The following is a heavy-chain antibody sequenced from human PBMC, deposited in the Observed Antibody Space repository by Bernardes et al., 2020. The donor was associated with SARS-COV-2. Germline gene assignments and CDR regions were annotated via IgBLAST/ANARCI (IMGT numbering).Heavy chain of an antibody. CDR2: IYTSGST. V-gene: IGHV4-4*07. D-gene: IGHD3-10*01. CDR3: ARGLAIPYGSGSSLRAYYYYYMDV. CDR1: GGSISSYY. Sequence: SETLSLTCTVSGGSISSYYWSWIRQPAGKGLEWIGRIYTSGSTNYNPSLKSRVTMSVDTSKNQFSLKLSSVTAADTAVYYCARGLAIPYGSGSSLRAYYYYYMDVWGKGTTVTVSS. J-gene: IGHJ6*03.